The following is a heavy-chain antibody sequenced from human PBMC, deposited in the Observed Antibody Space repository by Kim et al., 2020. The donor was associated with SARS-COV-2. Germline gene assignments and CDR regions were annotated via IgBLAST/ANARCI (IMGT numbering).Heavy chain of an antibody. CDR2: IIPILGIA. D-gene: IGHD3-10*01. CDR1: GGTFSSYA. CDR3: ARDNAHYYGSGTRYGMDV. Sequence: SVKVSCKASGGTFSSYAISWVRQAPGQGLEWMGRIIPILGIANYAQKFQGRVTITADKSTSTAYMELSSLRSEDTAVYYCARDNAHYYGSGTRYGMDVWGQGTTVNVSS. V-gene: IGHV1-69*04. J-gene: IGHJ6*02.